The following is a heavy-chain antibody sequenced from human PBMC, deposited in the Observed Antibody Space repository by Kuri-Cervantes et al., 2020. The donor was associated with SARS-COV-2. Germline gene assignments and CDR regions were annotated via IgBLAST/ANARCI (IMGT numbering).Heavy chain of an antibody. CDR2: INSDGSST. CDR1: GFAFSSYW. CDR3: AKDIDTASVVVPAAINFGY. J-gene: IGHJ4*02. D-gene: IGHD2-2*02. V-gene: IGHV3-74*01. Sequence: GESLKISCAASGFAFSSYWMHWVRQAPGKGLVWVSRINSDGSSTSYADSVKGRFTISRDNAKNTLYLQMNSLRAEDTAVYYCAKDIDTASVVVPAAINFGYWGQGTLVTVSS.